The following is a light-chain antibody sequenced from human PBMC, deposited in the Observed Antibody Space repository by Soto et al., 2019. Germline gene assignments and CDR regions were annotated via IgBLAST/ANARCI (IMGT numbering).Light chain of an antibody. CDR2: AAS. V-gene: IGKV1-9*01. J-gene: IGKJ4*01. Sequence: DIQLTQSPSFLSASVGDRVTITCRASQGISSYLAWYQQKPGKAPKLLIYAASTLQSGVPSRFSGSGSGTEFSLTISSLQPEYFATYYCQHLNSYPVTFGGGTKVEIK. CDR3: QHLNSYPVT. CDR1: QGISSY.